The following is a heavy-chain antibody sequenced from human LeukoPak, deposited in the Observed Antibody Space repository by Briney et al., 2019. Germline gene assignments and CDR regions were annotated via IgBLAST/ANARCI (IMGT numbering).Heavy chain of an antibody. D-gene: IGHD1-26*01. J-gene: IGHJ4*02. V-gene: IGHV3-53*01. Sequence: LPGGSLRLSCAASGFIVSSNDMSWVRQAPGKGLEWVSVIDSVGTTYYADSVKGRFTISRDNSKNTLYLQMNSLRAEDTAVYYCARDGGSYSVDYWGQETRVTVSS. CDR1: GFIVSSND. CDR2: IDSVGTT. CDR3: ARDGGSYSVDY.